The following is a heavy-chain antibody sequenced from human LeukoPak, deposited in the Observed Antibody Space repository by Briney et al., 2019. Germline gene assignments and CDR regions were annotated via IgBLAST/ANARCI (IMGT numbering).Heavy chain of an antibody. CDR2: ISAYNGNT. CDR1: GYTFTSYG. J-gene: IGHJ3*02. Sequence: ASVKVSRKASGYTFTSYGISWVRQAPGQGLEWMGWISAYNGNTNYAQKLQGRVTMTTDTSTSTAYMELRSLRSDDTAVYYCYYYDSSGYSDAFDIWGQGTMVTVSS. V-gene: IGHV1-18*01. CDR3: YYYDSSGYSDAFDI. D-gene: IGHD3-22*01.